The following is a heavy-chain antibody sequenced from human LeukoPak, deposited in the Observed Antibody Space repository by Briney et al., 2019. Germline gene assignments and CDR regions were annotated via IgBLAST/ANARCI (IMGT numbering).Heavy chain of an antibody. V-gene: IGHV3-30*01. CDR1: GFTFTSYA. D-gene: IGHD3-10*01. CDR2: ISYDGTNK. CDR3: AREVRGSSSWGAFDY. J-gene: IGHJ4*02. Sequence: PGGSLRLSCAASGFTFTSYAIHCVRQAPGKGLEWVAVISYDGTNKYYAESVKGRFTISRDNSKNTLYLQMNSLTSEDTAVYYCAREVRGSSSWGAFDYWGQGTLVTVSS.